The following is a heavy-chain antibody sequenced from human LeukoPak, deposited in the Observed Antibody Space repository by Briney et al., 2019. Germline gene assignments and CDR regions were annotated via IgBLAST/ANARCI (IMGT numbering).Heavy chain of an antibody. CDR2: ISSSGSTI. CDR1: GFTFSNFW. Sequence: PGGSLRLSCTVSGFTFSNFWMSWVRQAPGKGLEWVSYISSSGSTIYYADSVKGRFTISRDNAKNSLYLQMNSLRAEDTAVYYCAFRYIAAAGLVWGQGTLVTVSS. CDR3: AFRYIAAAGLV. V-gene: IGHV3-11*01. D-gene: IGHD6-13*01. J-gene: IGHJ4*02.